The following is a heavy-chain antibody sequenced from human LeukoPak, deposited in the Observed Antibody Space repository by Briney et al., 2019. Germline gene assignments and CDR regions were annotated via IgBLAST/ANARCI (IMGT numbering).Heavy chain of an antibody. CDR2: ISSTSTTI. D-gene: IGHD1-26*01. CDR3: ARELVGTNAY. CDR1: GFTFSTYN. J-gene: IGHJ4*02. Sequence: GGSLRLSCAASGFTFSTYNMNWVRQAPVKGLEWVSYISSTSTTIYYADSVKGRFTISRDKAKNSLYLQMNSLRAEDTAVYYCARELVGTNAYWGQGTLVTVSS. V-gene: IGHV3-48*01.